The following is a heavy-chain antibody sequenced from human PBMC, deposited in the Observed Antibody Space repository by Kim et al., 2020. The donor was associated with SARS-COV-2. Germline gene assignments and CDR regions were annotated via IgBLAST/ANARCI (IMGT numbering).Heavy chain of an antibody. Sequence: TDYNQSLKSRVTISVDTSKNQFSLKLSSVTAADTAVYYCVRDWDSGWFDPWGQGTLVTVSS. CDR3: VRDWDSGWFDP. V-gene: IGHV4-30-2*05. J-gene: IGHJ5*02. D-gene: IGHD1-26*01. CDR2: T.